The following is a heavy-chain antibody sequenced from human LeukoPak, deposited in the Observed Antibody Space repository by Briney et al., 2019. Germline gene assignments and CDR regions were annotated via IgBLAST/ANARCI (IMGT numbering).Heavy chain of an antibody. CDR2: IYYSGNT. Sequence: PSETLSLTCTVSGGSISTITYYWGWIRQPPGKGLEWIGSIYYSGNTYYNPSLKSRVTISVDTSKNQFSLKLSSVTAADTAVYYCARDYAGRPDYWGQGTLVTVSS. V-gene: IGHV4-39*07. J-gene: IGHJ4*02. CDR3: ARDYAGRPDY. D-gene: IGHD2-2*01. CDR1: GGSISTITYY.